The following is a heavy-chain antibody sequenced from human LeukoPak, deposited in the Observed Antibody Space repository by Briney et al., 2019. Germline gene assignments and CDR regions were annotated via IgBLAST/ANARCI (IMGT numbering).Heavy chain of an antibody. Sequence: ASVKVSCKASGGTFSSYAISWVRQAPGQGLEWMGGIIPIFGTANYAQKFLGRVTITADESTSTAYMELSSLRSEDTAVYYCARVGRVVGQPVFDYWGQGTLVTVSS. V-gene: IGHV1-69*13. CDR3: ARVGRVVGQPVFDY. CDR1: GGTFSSYA. D-gene: IGHD2-15*01. CDR2: IIPIFGTA. J-gene: IGHJ4*02.